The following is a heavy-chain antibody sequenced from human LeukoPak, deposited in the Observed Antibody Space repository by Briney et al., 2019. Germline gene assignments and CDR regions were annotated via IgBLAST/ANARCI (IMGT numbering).Heavy chain of an antibody. CDR3: ARDRPRIAVAGPMSFDY. J-gene: IGHJ4*02. CDR2: ISAYNGNT. V-gene: IGHV1-18*01. Sequence: ASVKVSCKASGYTFTSYGISWVRQAPGQGLEWMGWISAYNGNTNSAQKLQGRVTMTTDTSTRTAYMELRSLRSDDTAVYYCARDRPRIAVAGPMSFDYWGQGTLVTVSS. CDR1: GYTFTSYG. D-gene: IGHD6-19*01.